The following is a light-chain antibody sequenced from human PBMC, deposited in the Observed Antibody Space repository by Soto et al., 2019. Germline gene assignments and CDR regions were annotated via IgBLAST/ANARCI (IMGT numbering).Light chain of an antibody. V-gene: IGKV3-15*01. CDR2: GVS. Sequence: EIVMTQSPATLSVSPGETATLSCRASQSVAGNLAWYQQKPGQPPRLLIYGVSTRATGVPARFSGSGSGTEFNLTISSLQSEDFAVYYCQQYNKWPRATVGGGTKVDIK. CDR3: QQYNKWPRAT. J-gene: IGKJ4*01. CDR1: QSVAGN.